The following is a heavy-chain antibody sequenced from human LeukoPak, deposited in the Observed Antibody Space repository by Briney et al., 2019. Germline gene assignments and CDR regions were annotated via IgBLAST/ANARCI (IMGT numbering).Heavy chain of an antibody. Sequence: ASVKVSCKASGYTFTDCDINWVRQAPGQGLEWMGWMNPDSGNTGYAQKLQGRVTMTTDTSTSKAYMEVRRLRSDDTAVYYCARGSAVDYDFWSGYSGGDFDYWGQGTLVTVSS. CDR3: ARGSAVDYDFWSGYSGGDFDY. CDR2: MNPDSGNT. D-gene: IGHD3-3*01. CDR1: GYTFTDCD. J-gene: IGHJ4*02. V-gene: IGHV1-8*01.